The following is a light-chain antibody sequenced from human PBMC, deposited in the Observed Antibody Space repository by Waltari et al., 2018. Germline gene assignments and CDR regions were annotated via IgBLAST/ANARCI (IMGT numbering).Light chain of an antibody. CDR2: YAS. J-gene: IGKJ1*01. V-gene: IGKV6-21*02. CDR1: QSIGSS. CDR3: QQSSSFPQWT. Sequence: EIVLTQSTVFRSVTLKEKVIITCQASQSIGSSLHWYQQKPDQSPKLLIKYASQSISGVPSRFSGSGSGTDFTLTINSLEAEDAATYYCQQSSSFPQWTFGQGTKVEIK.